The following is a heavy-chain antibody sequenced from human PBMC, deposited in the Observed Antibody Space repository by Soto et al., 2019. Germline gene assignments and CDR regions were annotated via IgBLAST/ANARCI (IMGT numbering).Heavy chain of an antibody. CDR3: ATVAARYYGMDV. V-gene: IGHV1-24*01. Sequence: ASVKVSCKVSGYTLTELSMHWVRQAPGKGLEWMGGFDPEDGETIYAQKFQGRVTMTEDTSTDTAYMELSSLRSEDTAVYYCATVAARYYGMDVWAKGPRSPSP. CDR2: FDPEDGET. J-gene: IGHJ6*02. CDR1: GYTLTELS. D-gene: IGHD6-6*01.